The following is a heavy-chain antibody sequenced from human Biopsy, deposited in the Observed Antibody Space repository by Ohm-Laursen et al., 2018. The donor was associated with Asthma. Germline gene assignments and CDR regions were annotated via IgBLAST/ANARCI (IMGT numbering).Heavy chain of an antibody. J-gene: IGHJ6*02. CDR3: AREVSTVDYGYYYFAMDV. D-gene: IGHD4-17*01. CDR2: LIPVLGTP. V-gene: IGHV1-69*13. CDR1: GDSFSNYA. Sequence: SVKVSCKASGDSFSNYAISWVRQAPGQGLEWMGGLIPVLGTPDHAQMFEGRVTITADESTSTAYMELSSLSSEDTAVYYRAREVSTVDYGYYYFAMDVWGQGTTVTVSS.